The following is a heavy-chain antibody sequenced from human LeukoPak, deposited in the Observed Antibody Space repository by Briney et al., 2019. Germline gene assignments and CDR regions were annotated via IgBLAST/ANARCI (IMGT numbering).Heavy chain of an antibody. CDR3: ARRDCSGGSCYFDY. J-gene: IGHJ4*02. D-gene: IGHD2-15*01. CDR1: GGSISSYY. CDR2: IYYSGST. V-gene: IGHV4-59*08. Sequence: SETLSLTCTVSGGSISSYYWSWIRQPPGKGLEWIGYIYYSGSTNYNPSLKSRVTISVDTSKNQFSLKLSSVTAADTAVYYCARRDCSGGSCYFDYWGQGTLVTVSS.